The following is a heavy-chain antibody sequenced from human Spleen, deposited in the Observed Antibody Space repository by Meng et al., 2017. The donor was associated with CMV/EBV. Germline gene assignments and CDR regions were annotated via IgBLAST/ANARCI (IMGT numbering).Heavy chain of an antibody. CDR3: AKDNRGSGYYYYGMDV. CDR2: IRFDGINK. V-gene: IGHV3-30*02. D-gene: IGHD2-15*01. CDR1: GFTFSTYG. Sequence: GGSLRLSCAVSGFTFSTYGMHWVRQAPGKGLEWVAFIRFDGINKYYADSVKGRFTISRDNSKNTLYLQMNSLRDEDAAVYYCAKDNRGSGYYYYGMDVWGQGTTVTVSS. J-gene: IGHJ6*02.